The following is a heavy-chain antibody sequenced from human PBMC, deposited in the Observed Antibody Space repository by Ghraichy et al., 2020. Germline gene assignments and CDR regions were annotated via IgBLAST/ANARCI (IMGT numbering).Heavy chain of an antibody. Sequence: GESLNISCAASGFTFTGYWMTWVRQAPGKGLEWVANVEENGNDKYYVDSVRGRFIISRDNAKNSLYLQMNSLRAEYTAIYYCARGVGWFDPLGQGTLVTVSS. CDR2: VEENGNDK. CDR3: ARGVGWFDP. V-gene: IGHV3-7*01. J-gene: IGHJ5*02. CDR1: GFTFTGYW.